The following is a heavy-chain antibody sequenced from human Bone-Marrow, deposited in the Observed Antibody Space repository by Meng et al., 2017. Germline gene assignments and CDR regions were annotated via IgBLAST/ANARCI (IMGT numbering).Heavy chain of an antibody. J-gene: IGHJ4*02. CDR1: GFTFSSYA. CDR3: AKGVVVAAFLTAGYFDY. CDR2: IRGSGGGT. V-gene: IGHV3-23*01. Sequence: GESLKISCAASGFTFSSYAMSWVRQAPGQGLEWVSAIRGSGGGTFYADSVKGRFTISRDNSKNTLYLQMNSLRAEDTAIYYCAKGVVVAAFLTAGYFDYWGQGTLVTVSS. D-gene: IGHD2-15*01.